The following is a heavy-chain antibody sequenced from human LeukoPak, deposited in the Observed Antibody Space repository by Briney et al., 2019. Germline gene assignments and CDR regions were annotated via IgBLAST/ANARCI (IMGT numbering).Heavy chain of an antibody. CDR1: GFTFSSYA. CDR3: ARVATQGAFDI. CDR2: ISYDGSNK. V-gene: IGHV3-30-3*01. J-gene: IGHJ3*02. Sequence: PGRSLRLSCAASGFTFSSYAMHWVRQAPGKGLEWVAVISYDGSNKYYADSVKGRFTISRDNSKNTLYLQMNSLRAEDTAVYYCARVATQGAFDIWGQGTMVTVSS.